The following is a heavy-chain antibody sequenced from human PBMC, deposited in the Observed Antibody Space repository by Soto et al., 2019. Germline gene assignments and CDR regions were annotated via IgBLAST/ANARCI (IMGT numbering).Heavy chain of an antibody. J-gene: IGHJ4*02. CDR2: IYYSGST. Sequence: QVQLQESGPGLVKPSQTLSLTCTVSGGSISSGVYYWSWIRQHPGKGLEWIGYIYYSGSTYYNPSLKSRVTISVDTSKNQFCLKLSSVTAADTAVYYCARSHIVATTVSRDEKYYFDYWGQGTLVTVSS. CDR1: GGSISSGVYY. D-gene: IGHD5-12*01. CDR3: ARSHIVATTVSRDEKYYFDY. V-gene: IGHV4-31*03.